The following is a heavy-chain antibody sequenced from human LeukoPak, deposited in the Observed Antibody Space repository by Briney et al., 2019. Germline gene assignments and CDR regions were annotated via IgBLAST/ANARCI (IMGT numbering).Heavy chain of an antibody. D-gene: IGHD6-19*01. J-gene: IGHJ5*02. CDR2: INPDSGDT. CDR1: GYTFTDYY. Sequence: ASVEVSCKASGYTFTDYYIHWVRQAPGQGLVWMGWINPDSGDTNYAQKFRGTVTMTRDTSISTAHMELSRLRSDDTAVYYCARVSVAGTFIWFDPWGQGTLVTVSS. V-gene: IGHV1-2*02. CDR3: ARVSVAGTFIWFDP.